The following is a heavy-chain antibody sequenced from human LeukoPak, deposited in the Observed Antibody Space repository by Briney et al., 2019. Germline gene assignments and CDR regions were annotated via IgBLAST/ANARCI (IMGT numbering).Heavy chain of an antibody. Sequence: GGSLRLSCAASGFTFSSYGMHWVRQAPGKGLEWVAVIWYDGSNKYYADSVKGRFTISRANSKNTLYLQMNSLRAEDTAVYYCARDITIFGVVMNYGMDVWGQGTTVTVSS. CDR2: IWYDGSNK. CDR3: ARDITIFGVVMNYGMDV. CDR1: GFTFSSYG. V-gene: IGHV3-33*01. D-gene: IGHD3-3*01. J-gene: IGHJ6*02.